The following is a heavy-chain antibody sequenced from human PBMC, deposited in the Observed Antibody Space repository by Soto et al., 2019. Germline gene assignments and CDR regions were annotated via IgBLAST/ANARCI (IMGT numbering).Heavy chain of an antibody. CDR2: IIPILGIA. V-gene: IGHV1-69*02. J-gene: IGHJ4*02. Sequence: QVQLVQSGAEVKKPGSSVKVSCKASGGTFSSYTISWVRQAPGQGLEWMGRIIPILGIANYAQKFQGRVTITADKSTSPAYMELSSLRSEDTAVYYCARNQYCSGGSCYSPFFDYWGQGTLVTVSS. D-gene: IGHD2-15*01. CDR1: GGTFSSYT. CDR3: ARNQYCSGGSCYSPFFDY.